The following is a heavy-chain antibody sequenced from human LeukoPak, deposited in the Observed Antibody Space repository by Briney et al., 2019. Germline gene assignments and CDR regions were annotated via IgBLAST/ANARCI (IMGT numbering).Heavy chain of an antibody. CDR2: INSDGSST. D-gene: IGHD3-16*01. V-gene: IGHV3-74*01. J-gene: IGHJ4*02. CDR3: ARASFGGAIDY. Sequence: GGSLRLSCAASGFTFSSYWMHWVGQAPGKGLVWFSRINSDGSSTSYADSVKGRFTISRDNAKNTLYLQMNSLRAEDTAVYYCARASFGGAIDYWGQGTLVTVSS. CDR1: GFTFSSYW.